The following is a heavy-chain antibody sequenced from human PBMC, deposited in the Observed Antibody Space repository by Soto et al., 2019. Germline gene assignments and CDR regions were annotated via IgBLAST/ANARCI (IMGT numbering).Heavy chain of an antibody. V-gene: IGHV4-59*01. Sequence: SDTLSLTCTVSGVSIGTYYWSWILQPPGKGLEWIGYIYYRGNTDYNPSLKSRVTISLDTPKNQFSLTLTSVTAADTAVYYCASLPCGGNHFDYWGQGTLFTVSS. CDR3: ASLPCGGNHFDY. D-gene: IGHD2-15*01. CDR1: GVSIGTYY. J-gene: IGHJ4*01. CDR2: IYYRGNT.